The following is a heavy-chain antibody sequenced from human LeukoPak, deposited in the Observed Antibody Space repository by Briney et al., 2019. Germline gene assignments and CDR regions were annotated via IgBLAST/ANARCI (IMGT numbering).Heavy chain of an antibody. CDR3: ARAPSTIFGLIGAFDI. V-gene: IGHV4-4*07. CDR1: GGSISSYY. D-gene: IGHD3-3*01. Sequence: SETLSLTCTVSGGSISSYYWSWIRQPAGKGLEWIGRIHTSGSTNYNPSLKSRVTMSVDTSKNQFSLKLSSVTAADTAVYYCARAPSTIFGLIGAFDIWGQGTMVTVSS. CDR2: IHTSGST. J-gene: IGHJ3*02.